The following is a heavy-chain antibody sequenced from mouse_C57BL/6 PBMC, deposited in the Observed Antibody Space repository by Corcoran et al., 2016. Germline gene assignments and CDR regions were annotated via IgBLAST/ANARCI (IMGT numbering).Heavy chain of an antibody. J-gene: IGHJ4*01. V-gene: IGHV1-26*01. CDR2: INPNNGGT. D-gene: IGHD3-1*01. CDR1: GYTFTDYY. CDR3: AAGLRAMDY. Sequence: EVQLQQSGPELVKPGASVKISCKASGYTFTDYYMNWVKQSHGKSLEWIGDINPNNGGTSYNQKFKVKATLTVDKSSNTAYMELRSLTSEDSDVYYCAAGLRAMDYWGQGTSVTVSS.